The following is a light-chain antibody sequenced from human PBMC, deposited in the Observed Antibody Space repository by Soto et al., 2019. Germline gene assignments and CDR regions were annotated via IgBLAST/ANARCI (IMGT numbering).Light chain of an antibody. J-gene: IGKJ5*01. CDR3: QQRSNWPQIT. Sequence: EIVITQSPATLTVSPGERASLSCRASQSVNSNYLAWYQQKPGQAPRLLIYDASNRATGIPARFSGSGSGTDFTLTISSLEPEDFAVYYCQQRSNWPQITFGQGTRLEI. CDR1: QSVNSNY. CDR2: DAS. V-gene: IGKV3-11*01.